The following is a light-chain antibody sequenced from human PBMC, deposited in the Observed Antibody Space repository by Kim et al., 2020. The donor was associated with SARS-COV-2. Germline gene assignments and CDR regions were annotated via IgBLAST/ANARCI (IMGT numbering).Light chain of an antibody. V-gene: IGLV2-14*04. Sequence: GQSCTISCTGTSSDVGGYNYVSWYQQHPGKAPKLMVYDVSQRPSGVSNRFSGSKSGNTASLTISGLQAEDEADYYCSSYTSSSTWEFGGGTQLTVL. CDR1: SSDVGGYNY. CDR2: DVS. CDR3: SSYTSSSTWE. J-gene: IGLJ3*02.